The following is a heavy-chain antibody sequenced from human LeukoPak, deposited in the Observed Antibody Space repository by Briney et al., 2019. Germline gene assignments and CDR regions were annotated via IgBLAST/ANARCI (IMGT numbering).Heavy chain of an antibody. CDR2: ISYDGSNK. CDR3: ARDLGQYYDTSDNWFDP. V-gene: IGHV3-30*03. D-gene: IGHD3-22*01. J-gene: IGHJ5*02. Sequence: GGSLRLSCAASGFTFISYGMHWVRQAPGKGLEWVAVISYDGSNKYYADSVKGRFIISRDNSKNTLNLQMNSLRAEDTAVYYCARDLGQYYDTSDNWFDPWGQGTLVTVSS. CDR1: GFTFISYG.